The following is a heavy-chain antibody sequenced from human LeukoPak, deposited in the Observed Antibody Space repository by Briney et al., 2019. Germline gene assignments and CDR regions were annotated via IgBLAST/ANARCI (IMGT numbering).Heavy chain of an antibody. CDR1: GFTFSSYA. CDR2: ISYDGSNK. D-gene: IGHD5-12*01. J-gene: IGHJ4*02. V-gene: IGHV3-30*04. Sequence: PGRSLRLSCAASGFTFSSYAMHWVRQAPGKGLEWVAVISYDGSNKYYADSVKGRFTISRDNSKNTLYLQTNSLRAEDTAVYYCARQGRYSGYDYYLGSYYFDYWGQGTLVTVSS. CDR3: ARQGRYSGYDYYLGSYYFDY.